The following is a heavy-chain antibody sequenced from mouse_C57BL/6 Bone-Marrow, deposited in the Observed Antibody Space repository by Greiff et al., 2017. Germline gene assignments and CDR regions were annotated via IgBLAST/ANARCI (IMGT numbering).Heavy chain of an antibody. V-gene: IGHV1-64*01. CDR1: GYTFTSYW. D-gene: IGHD2-1*01. CDR2: IHPNSGST. J-gene: IGHJ1*03. Sequence: VKLQQPGAELVKPGASVKLSCKASGYTFTSYWMHWVKQRPGQGLEWIGMIHPNSGSTNYNEKFKSKDTLTVDKSSSTAYMQLSSLTSEDSAVYYCARSDYGNYEWYFDVWGTGTTVTVSS. CDR3: ARSDYGNYEWYFDV.